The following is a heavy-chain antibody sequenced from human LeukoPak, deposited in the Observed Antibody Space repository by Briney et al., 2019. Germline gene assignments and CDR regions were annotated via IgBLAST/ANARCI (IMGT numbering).Heavy chain of an antibody. CDR2: INPNSGGT. Sequence: ASVKVSCKASGYTFTGYYMHWVRQAPGQGLEWMGRINPNSGGTNYAQKFQGRVTMTRDTSISTAYMELSRLRSDDTAVYYCARNLVVVPAYMDVWGKGTTVTVSS. J-gene: IGHJ6*03. CDR1: GYTFTGYY. CDR3: ARNLVVVPAYMDV. D-gene: IGHD2-2*01. V-gene: IGHV1-2*06.